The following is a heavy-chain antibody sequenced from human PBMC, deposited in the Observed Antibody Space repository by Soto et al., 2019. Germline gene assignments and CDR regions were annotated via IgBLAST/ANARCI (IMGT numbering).Heavy chain of an antibody. CDR2: ISAYNGNT. D-gene: IGHD6-6*01. CDR3: ARDRTFSSSRPLDY. CDR1: GYTFTSYG. V-gene: IGHV1-18*01. Sequence: GASVKVSCKASGYTFTSYGISWVRQAPGQGLEWMGWISAYNGNTNYAQKLQGRVTMATDTSTSTAYMELRSLRSDDTAVYYCARDRTFSSSRPLDYWGQGTLVTVSS. J-gene: IGHJ4*02.